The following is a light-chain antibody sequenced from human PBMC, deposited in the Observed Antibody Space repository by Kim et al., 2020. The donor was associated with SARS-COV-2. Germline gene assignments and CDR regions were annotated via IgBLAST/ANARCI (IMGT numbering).Light chain of an antibody. CDR1: Y. CDR2: ENN. J-gene: IGLJ2*01. CDR3: QSFDANNHAV. V-gene: IGLV6-57*02. Sequence: YVQWYQQRPDAAPRVVLFENNQRPSGVPDRFSGSIDSSSNSASLTISGLESEDEADYYCQSFDANNHAVFGGGTKVTVL.